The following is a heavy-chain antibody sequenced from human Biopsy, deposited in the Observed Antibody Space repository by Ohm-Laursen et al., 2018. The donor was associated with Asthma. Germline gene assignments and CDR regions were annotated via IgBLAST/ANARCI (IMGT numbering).Heavy chain of an antibody. V-gene: IGHV4-31*03. CDR1: GGSISSGGYY. J-gene: IGHJ5*02. CDR2: IYYSGST. Sequence: TLSLTCTVSGGSISSGGYYWSWIRQHPGKGLEWIGYIYYSGSTYYNPSLKSRVTISVDTSKNQFSLNLSSVTAADTAVYYCARLSLNDSLDPWGRGTLVTVSS. CDR3: ARLSLNDSLDP. D-gene: IGHD1-1*01.